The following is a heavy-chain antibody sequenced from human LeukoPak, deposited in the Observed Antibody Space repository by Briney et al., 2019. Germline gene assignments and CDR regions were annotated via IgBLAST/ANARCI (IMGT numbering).Heavy chain of an antibody. CDR3: ARTRLWGEVPGFDY. CDR1: GASVSSHY. V-gene: IGHV4-59*02. CDR2: VFYSGGT. D-gene: IGHD3-16*01. Sequence: PSETLSLTCTVSGASVSSHYWSWIRQPPGRGLEWIGYVFYSGGTNYNPSLKSRVTISRDTSKNHFSLKLSSVTAADTAVYYCARTRLWGEVPGFDYWGQGALVTVSS. J-gene: IGHJ4*02.